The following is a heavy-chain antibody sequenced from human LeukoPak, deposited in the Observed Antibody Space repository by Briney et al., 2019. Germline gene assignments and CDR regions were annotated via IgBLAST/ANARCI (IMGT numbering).Heavy chain of an antibody. J-gene: IGHJ4*02. V-gene: IGHV3-48*03. D-gene: IGHD3-16*01. CDR1: GFTFSSYE. Sequence: GGSLRLSCAASGFTFSSYEMNWVRQAPGKGLEWVSYISSSGSTIYYADSVKGRFTISRDNAKNSLYLQMNSLRAEDTAVYYCARDPPGETFDHWGQGTLVTVSS. CDR2: ISSSGSTI. CDR3: ARDPPGETFDH.